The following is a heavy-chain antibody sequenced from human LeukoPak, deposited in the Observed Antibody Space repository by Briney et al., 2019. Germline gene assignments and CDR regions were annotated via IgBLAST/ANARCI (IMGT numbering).Heavy chain of an antibody. CDR3: ARGHEQLVFDY. J-gene: IGHJ4*02. CDR1: GYTFTGYY. D-gene: IGHD6-6*01. CDR2: INPNSGGT. V-gene: IGHV1-2*02. Sequence: ASVKVSCKASGYTFTGYYMHWVRQAPGQGLEWMGWINPNSGGTNYAQQFQGRVTMTRDTSISTAYMELSRLRSDDTAVYYCARGHEQLVFDYWGQGTLVTVSS.